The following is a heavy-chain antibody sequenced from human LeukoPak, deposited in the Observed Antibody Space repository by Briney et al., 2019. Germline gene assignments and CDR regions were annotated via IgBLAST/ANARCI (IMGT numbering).Heavy chain of an antibody. CDR3: ARQALIGALGYYYYGMDV. V-gene: IGHV4-39*01. CDR1: GFTFSSYSMN. J-gene: IGHJ6*02. D-gene: IGHD2/OR15-2a*01. Sequence: GSLRLSCAASGFTFSSYSMNWVRQAPGKGLEWIGSIYYSGSTYYNPSLKSRVTISVDTSKNQFSLKLSSVTAADTAVYYCARQALIGALGYYYYGMDVWGQGTTVTVSS. CDR2: IYYSGST.